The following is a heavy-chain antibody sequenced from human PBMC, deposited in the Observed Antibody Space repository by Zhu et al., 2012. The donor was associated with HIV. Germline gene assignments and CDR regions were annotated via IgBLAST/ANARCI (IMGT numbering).Heavy chain of an antibody. CDR2: IRSKANNYAT. Sequence: EVQLVESGGDLVQRGGSLKLSCVASGFTFNGSAIHWVRQASGKGLEWVGHIRSKANNYATAYAASVKGRFSISRDDSKNMAFLQMNSLKTEDTAVYYCTRMSPRGYYYYYAMDVWGQGTTVTVSS. CDR3: TRMSPRGYYYYYAMDV. CDR1: GFTFNGSA. V-gene: IGHV3-73*02. J-gene: IGHJ6*02.